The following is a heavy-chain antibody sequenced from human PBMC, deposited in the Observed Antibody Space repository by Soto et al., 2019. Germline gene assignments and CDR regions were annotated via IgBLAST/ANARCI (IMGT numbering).Heavy chain of an antibody. CDR1: GYTFTSYG. CDR2: ISAYNGNT. J-gene: IGHJ4*02. CDR3: AKILGDLRRAAADDYFDY. V-gene: IGHV1-18*01. D-gene: IGHD6-13*01. Sequence: ASVKVSYKASGYTFTSYGISWVRQAPGQGLEWMGWISAYNGNTNYVQKLQGRVTMTTDTSTSTAYMELRSLRSDDTAVYYCAKILGDLRRAAADDYFDYWGQGTLVTVSS.